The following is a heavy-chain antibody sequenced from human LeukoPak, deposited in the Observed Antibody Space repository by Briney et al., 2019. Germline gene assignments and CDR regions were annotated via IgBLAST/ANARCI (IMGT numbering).Heavy chain of an antibody. D-gene: IGHD2-2*01. V-gene: IGHV3-23*01. Sequence: AGGSLRLSCAASGFTFSSYAMSWVRQAPGKGLEWVSAISGSGGSTYYADSVKGRFTISRDNSKNTLYLQMNSLRAEDTAVYYYAKDTRVVPALFDYWGQGTLVTVSS. J-gene: IGHJ4*02. CDR1: GFTFSSYA. CDR3: AKDTRVVPALFDY. CDR2: ISGSGGST.